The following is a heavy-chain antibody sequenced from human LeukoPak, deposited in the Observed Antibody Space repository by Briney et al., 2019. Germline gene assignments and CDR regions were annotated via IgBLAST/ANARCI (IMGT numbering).Heavy chain of an antibody. D-gene: IGHD2-21*02. Sequence: GGSLRLSCAASGFTFSSFHINWVRQAPGKGLEWVSSISTTSNYIYYAESVKGRFTISRDNAKNSLSLQMNSLRAEDTAVYYCARGLCGGDCYDYWGRGTLVTVSS. CDR2: ISTTSNYI. J-gene: IGHJ4*02. CDR1: GFTFSSFH. CDR3: ARGLCGGDCYDY. V-gene: IGHV3-21*01.